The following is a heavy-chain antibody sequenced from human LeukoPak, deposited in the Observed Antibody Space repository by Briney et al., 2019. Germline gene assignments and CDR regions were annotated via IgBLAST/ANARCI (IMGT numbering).Heavy chain of an antibody. Sequence: PSETLSLTCTVSGGSISSNKYYWSWIRPHPGKGLEWIGYIDYSGTTYYNPSLNRPVTISVDTSENQFSLTLDSVTAADTAVFYCATVMTGSRYSDLWGRGTLVTVSS. CDR1: GGSISSNKYY. CDR2: IDYSGTT. V-gene: IGHV4-31*01. CDR3: ATVMTGSRYSDL. J-gene: IGHJ2*01. D-gene: IGHD1-1*01.